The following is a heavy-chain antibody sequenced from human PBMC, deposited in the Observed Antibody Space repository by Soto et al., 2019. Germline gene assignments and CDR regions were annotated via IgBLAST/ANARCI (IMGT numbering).Heavy chain of an antibody. J-gene: IGHJ4*02. V-gene: IGHV4-39*01. CDR3: ARQPNYDYGDYGPMDY. Sequence: QLQLQESGPGLVKPSETLSLTCTVSGGSMRSTSYYWGWIRQPPGKGLEWIGSIYFGGRTYYNPSLKCRVTISVDTSKKQLSLKLSSLTAADTSVYYCARQPNYDYGDYGPMDYWGQGILVTVSS. CDR2: IYFGGRT. D-gene: IGHD4-17*01. CDR1: GGSMRSTSYY.